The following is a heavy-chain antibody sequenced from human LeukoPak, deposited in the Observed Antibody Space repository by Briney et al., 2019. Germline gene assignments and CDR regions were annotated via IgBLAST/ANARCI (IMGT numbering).Heavy chain of an antibody. CDR2: MNPNSGNT. CDR1: GYTFTSYD. Sequence: ASVKVSCKASGYTFTSYDINWVRQATGQGLEWMGWMNPNSGNTGYAQKFQGRVTMTRNTSISTAYMEPSSLRSEDTAVYYCARVSTEYSSSWYRPPDYWGQGTLVTVSS. V-gene: IGHV1-8*01. D-gene: IGHD6-13*01. J-gene: IGHJ4*02. CDR3: ARVSTEYSSSWYRPPDY.